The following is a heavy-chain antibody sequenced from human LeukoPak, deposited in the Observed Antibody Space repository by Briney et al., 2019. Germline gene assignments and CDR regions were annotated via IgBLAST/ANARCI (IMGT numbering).Heavy chain of an antibody. CDR2: ISAYNGNT. J-gene: IGHJ5*02. Sequence: GASVKVSCKASGYTFTSYGISWVRQAPGQGLEWMGWISAYNGNTSYAQKLQGRVTMTTDTSTSTAYMELRSLRSDDTAVYYCARGPPIVDTIDSGWFDPWGQGTLVTVSS. CDR1: GYTFTSYG. CDR3: ARGPPIVDTIDSGWFDP. V-gene: IGHV1-18*01. D-gene: IGHD5-12*01.